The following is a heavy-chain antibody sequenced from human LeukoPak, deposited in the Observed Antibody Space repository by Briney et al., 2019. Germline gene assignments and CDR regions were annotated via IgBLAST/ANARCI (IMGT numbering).Heavy chain of an antibody. CDR2: IIPIFGTA. Sequence: GASVKVSCKASGGTFSSYAISWVRQAPGQGLEWMGGIIPIFGTANYAQKFQGRVTITADESTSTAYMELSSLRSEDTAVYYCARVRYYGSGSYSWFDPWGQGTLVTVSS. D-gene: IGHD3-10*01. V-gene: IGHV1-69*13. CDR1: GGTFSSYA. J-gene: IGHJ5*02. CDR3: ARVRYYGSGSYSWFDP.